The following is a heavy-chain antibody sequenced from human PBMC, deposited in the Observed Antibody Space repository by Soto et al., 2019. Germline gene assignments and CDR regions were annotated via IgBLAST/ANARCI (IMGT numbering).Heavy chain of an antibody. D-gene: IGHD1-26*01. J-gene: IGHJ4*02. V-gene: IGHV1-46*01. CDR1: GYVFSSYY. CDR2: INPSGGST. CDR3: ARDYRRGSPDY. Sequence: ASVKVSCKASGYVFSSYYMHWVRQAPGQGFEWMGIINPSGGSTSYAQKFQGRVTMTSDTSTSTVYMELSSLRSEDTAVYFCARDYRRGSPDYWGSGTLVTSPQ.